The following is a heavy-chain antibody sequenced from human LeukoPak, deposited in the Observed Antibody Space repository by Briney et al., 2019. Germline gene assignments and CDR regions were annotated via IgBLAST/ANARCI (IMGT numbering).Heavy chain of an antibody. V-gene: IGHV3-48*02. CDR2: ISSSSSTI. J-gene: IGHJ6*03. Sequence: GGSLRLSCAASGFTFSSYSMNWVRQAPGKGLEWVSYISSSSSTIYYADSVKGRFTISRDNAKNSLYLQMTRLREENTAVYYCARDTRSGYDFCSGYSSYMDVWGKGTTVTVSS. CDR1: GFTFSSYS. CDR3: ARDTRSGYDFCSGYSSYMDV. D-gene: IGHD3-3*01.